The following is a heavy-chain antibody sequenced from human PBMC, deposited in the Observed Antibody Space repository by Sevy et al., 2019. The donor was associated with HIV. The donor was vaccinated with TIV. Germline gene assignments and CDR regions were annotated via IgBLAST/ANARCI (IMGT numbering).Heavy chain of an antibody. V-gene: IGHV3-49*03. CDR3: TSCYYYDSSGYSDY. Sequence: GGSLRLSCTGSGFTFGDYAMSWFRQAPGMGLEWVGFIRSKDYGGATEYAASVKVRFTSSRDESKSIADLQMNSLKTEDTAVYYCTSCYYYDSSGYSDYWGQGTLVTVSS. CDR1: GFTFGDYA. D-gene: IGHD3-22*01. J-gene: IGHJ4*02. CDR2: IRSKDYGGAT.